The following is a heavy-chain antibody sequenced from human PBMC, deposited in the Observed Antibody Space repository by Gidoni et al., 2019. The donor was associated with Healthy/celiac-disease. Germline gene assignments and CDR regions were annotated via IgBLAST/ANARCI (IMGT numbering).Heavy chain of an antibody. D-gene: IGHD5-18*01. V-gene: IGHV4-34*01. CDR2: INHSGST. CDR3: ARAPRYSYGMDYNWFDP. Sequence: QVQLQQWGAGLLKPSETLSLTCAVYGGSFRGYYWSWIRQPPGKGLEWIGEINHSGSTNYNPSLKSRVTISVDTSKNQFSLKLSSVTAADTAVYYCARAPRYSYGMDYNWFDPWGQGTLVTVSS. CDR1: GGSFRGYY. J-gene: IGHJ5*02.